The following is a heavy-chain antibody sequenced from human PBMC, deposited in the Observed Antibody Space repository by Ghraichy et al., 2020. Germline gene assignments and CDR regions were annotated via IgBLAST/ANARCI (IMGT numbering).Heavy chain of an antibody. D-gene: IGHD3-22*01. CDR1: GYTFTGYY. V-gene: IGHV1-2*02. CDR2: INPNSGGT. J-gene: IGHJ4*02. CDR3: ARWGSYYDSSGYPLTSYFDY. Sequence: ASVKVSCKASGYTFTGYYMHWVRQAPGQGLEWMGWINPNSGGTNYAQKFQGRVTMTRDTSISTAYMELSRLRSDDTAVYYCARWGSYYDSSGYPLTSYFDYWGQGTLVTVSS.